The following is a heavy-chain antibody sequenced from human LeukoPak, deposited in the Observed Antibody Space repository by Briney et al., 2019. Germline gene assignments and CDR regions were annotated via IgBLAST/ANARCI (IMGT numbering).Heavy chain of an antibody. J-gene: IGHJ4*02. Sequence: PSGTLSLTCAVHGGSFSGYFWTWIRKPPGKGLEWIGEINGSGSINYNPSLKSRVSISVDTSKNQFSLKVSSVTAADTAVYYSARRGSGSLNIQSNFDYWGQGTLVTVSS. V-gene: IGHV4-34*01. CDR1: GGSFSGYF. D-gene: IGHD3-10*01. CDR2: INGSGSI. CDR3: ARRGSGSLNIQSNFDY.